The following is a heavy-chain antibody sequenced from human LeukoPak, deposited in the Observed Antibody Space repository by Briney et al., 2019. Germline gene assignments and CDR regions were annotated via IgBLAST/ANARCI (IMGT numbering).Heavy chain of an antibody. CDR2: TYYRSKWYN. V-gene: IGHV6-1*01. J-gene: IGHJ4*02. CDR3: ARGNIVGAMGAFDY. D-gene: IGHD1-26*01. CDR1: GDTFSSNSAA. Sequence: SQTLSLTCALSGDTFSSNSAAWNWIRQSPSRGLEWLGRTYYRSKWYNDYAVSVKSRITINPDTSKNQFSLQLNSVNPEDTAVYYCARGNIVGAMGAFDYWGQGTLVTVSS.